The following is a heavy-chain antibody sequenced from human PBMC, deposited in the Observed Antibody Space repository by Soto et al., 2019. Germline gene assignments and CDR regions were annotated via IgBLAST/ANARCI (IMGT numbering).Heavy chain of an antibody. V-gene: IGHV3-30-3*01. J-gene: IGHJ4*02. CDR1: GFTFSHYG. CDR3: AREGDYGDYGTIRDEFDY. D-gene: IGHD4-17*01. Sequence: GGSLRLSCADSGFTFSHYGMHWVRQAPGKGLEWVALISYGGDLKYYADSVKGRFTISRDNSKNTLYLQMNSLRDEDTAVYYCAREGDYGDYGTIRDEFDYWSQGTLVTVSS. CDR2: ISYGGDLK.